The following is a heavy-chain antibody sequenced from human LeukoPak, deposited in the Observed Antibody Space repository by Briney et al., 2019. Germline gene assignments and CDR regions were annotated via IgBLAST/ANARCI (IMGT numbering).Heavy chain of an antibody. Sequence: GGSLRLSCAASGFMFSSNWMSWVRLAPGKGLEWVANIKEDGTETYYVDSVKGRFTISRDNAKNSLYLQMNSLRVEDTAVYYCAKVVRGSHTPGPFDYWGQGTLVTVSS. D-gene: IGHD3-16*01. J-gene: IGHJ4*02. CDR1: GFMFSSNW. CDR2: IKEDGTET. V-gene: IGHV3-7*03. CDR3: AKVVRGSHTPGPFDY.